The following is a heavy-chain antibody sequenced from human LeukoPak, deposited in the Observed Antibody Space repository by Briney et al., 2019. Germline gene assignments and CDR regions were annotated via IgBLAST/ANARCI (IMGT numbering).Heavy chain of an antibody. Sequence: GGSLRLSCAVSGFTFSDYYMSWIRQAPGKGLEWVSYISSSGSYTNYADSVKGRFTISRDNAKNSLYLQMNSLRAEDTAVYYCARAPHYSNYGPYYYGMDVWGQGTTVTVSS. CDR1: GFTFSDYY. CDR3: ARAPHYSNYGPYYYGMDV. V-gene: IGHV3-11*06. D-gene: IGHD4-11*01. CDR2: ISSSGSYT. J-gene: IGHJ6*02.